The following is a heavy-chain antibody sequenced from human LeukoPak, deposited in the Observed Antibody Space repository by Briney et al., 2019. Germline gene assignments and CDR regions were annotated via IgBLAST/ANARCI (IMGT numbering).Heavy chain of an antibody. Sequence: GGSLRLSCAASGFTPSSYAMSWVRQAPGRGLEWVSVIYSGGSTYYADSVKGRFTISRDNSKNTLYLQMNSLRAEDTAVYYCARAGDYGATFDIWGQGTMVTVSS. J-gene: IGHJ3*02. CDR1: GFTPSSYA. V-gene: IGHV3-66*01. CDR2: IYSGGST. D-gene: IGHD4-17*01. CDR3: ARAGDYGATFDI.